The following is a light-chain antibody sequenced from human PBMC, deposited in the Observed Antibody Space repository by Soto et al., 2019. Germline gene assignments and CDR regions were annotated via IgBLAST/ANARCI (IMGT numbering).Light chain of an antibody. CDR3: QQSYSTTWT. Sequence: DIQMTQSRSSLSESSGDRVTITCRAIQGISTYLNWYQQKPGKAPKLLIYAASSLQSGVPSRFSGSGSETDFTLTISSLQPEDFATYSCQQSYSTTWTFGQGTKVDI. V-gene: IGKV1-39*01. CDR2: AAS. J-gene: IGKJ1*01. CDR1: QGISTY.